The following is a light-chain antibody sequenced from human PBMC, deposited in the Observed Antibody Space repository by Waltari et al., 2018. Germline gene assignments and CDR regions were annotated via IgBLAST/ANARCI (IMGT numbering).Light chain of an antibody. CDR3: AAWDDSLSGVV. CDR2: RNN. Sequence: QSVLTQPPSASGTPGQRVTISCSGSSSNIGSNYVYWYQQLPGTAPTLLIYRNNRRPSGDPDRFSGSKSGTSASRASSGLRSGDEADYYCAAWDDSLSGVVFGGGTKLTVL. V-gene: IGLV1-47*01. J-gene: IGLJ2*01. CDR1: SSNIGSNY.